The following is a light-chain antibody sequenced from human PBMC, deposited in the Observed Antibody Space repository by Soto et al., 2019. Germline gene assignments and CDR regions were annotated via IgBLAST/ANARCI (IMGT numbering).Light chain of an antibody. CDR1: SSNIANNY. CDR3: GTWDSSLSAGL. J-gene: IGLJ2*01. CDR2: ENS. Sequence: QSVLTQPPSVSAAPGQKVTISCSGSSSNIANNYVSWYQQLPGTAPKVLIYENSKRPSGIPDRFSGSKSGTSATLGITGLQTGDEADYYCGTWDSSLSAGLFGGGTKQTVL. V-gene: IGLV1-51*02.